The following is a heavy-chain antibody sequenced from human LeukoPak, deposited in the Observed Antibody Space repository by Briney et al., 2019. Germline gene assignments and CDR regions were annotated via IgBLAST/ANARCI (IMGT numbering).Heavy chain of an antibody. Sequence: ASVKVSCKASGYTFTGYYMHWVRQAPGQGLEWMGWINPNSGGTNHAQKFQGRVTMTRDTSISTAYMELSRLRSDDTAVYYCARGAPSDSWFDPWGQGTLVTVSS. CDR2: INPNSGGT. CDR3: ARGAPSDSWFDP. CDR1: GYTFTGYY. J-gene: IGHJ5*02. V-gene: IGHV1-2*02.